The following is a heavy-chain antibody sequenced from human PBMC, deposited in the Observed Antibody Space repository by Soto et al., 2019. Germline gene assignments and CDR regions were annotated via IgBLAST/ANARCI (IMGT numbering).Heavy chain of an antibody. V-gene: IGHV3-33*01. Sequence: QVQLVESGGGVVQPGRSLRLSCVASGFSFNTYGMHWVRQAPGRGLEWVAIVWYDESLKYYADSVKGRFTVSRDNSKNTLYLQMNSLRADDTAVYYCARDSYCTDTPYEAPPLDWVATWGQGTLVTVSS. D-gene: IGHD2-8*02. CDR3: ARDSYCTDTPYEAPPLDWVAT. CDR2: VWYDESLK. J-gene: IGHJ5*02. CDR1: GFSFNTYG.